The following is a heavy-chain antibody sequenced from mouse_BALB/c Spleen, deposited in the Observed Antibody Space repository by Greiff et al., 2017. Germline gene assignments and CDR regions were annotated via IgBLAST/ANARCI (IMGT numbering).Heavy chain of an antibody. V-gene: IGHV14-4*02. Sequence: VQLQQSGAELVRSGASVKLSCTASGFNIKDYYMHWVKQRPEQGLEWIGWIDPENGDTEYAPKFQGKATMTADTSSNTAYLQLSSLTSEDTVVYYCNAWGGSPYYYAMDYWGQGTSVTVSS. CDR1: GFNIKDYY. CDR2: IDPENGDT. J-gene: IGHJ4*01. CDR3: NAWGGSPYYYAMDY.